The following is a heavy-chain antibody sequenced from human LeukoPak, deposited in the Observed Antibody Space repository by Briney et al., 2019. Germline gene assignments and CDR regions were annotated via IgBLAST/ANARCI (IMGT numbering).Heavy chain of an antibody. CDR2: INHSGST. J-gene: IGHJ5*02. CDR1: GGSSSGYY. D-gene: IGHD3-22*01. CDR3: ARLSYYYDSSGYYYGDWFDP. Sequence: PSETLSLTCAVYGGSSSGYYWSWIRQPPGKGLEWIGEINHSGSTNYNPSLKSRVTISVDTSKNQFSLKLSSVTAADTAVYYCARLSYYYDSSGYYYGDWFDPWGQGTLVTVSS. V-gene: IGHV4-34*01.